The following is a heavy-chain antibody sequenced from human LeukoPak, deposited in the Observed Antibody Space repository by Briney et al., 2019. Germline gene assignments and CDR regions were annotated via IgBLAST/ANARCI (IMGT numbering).Heavy chain of an antibody. V-gene: IGHV4-4*07. J-gene: IGHJ3*02. CDR3: ARDWGSSSWTKDAFDI. Sequence: SETLSLTCTVSGVSISSYYWTWIRQPAGKGLEWLGRIYTSGSTNYNPSLRSRVTMSVDTSKNQFSLRLSSVTAADTAAYYCARDWGSSSWTKDAFDIWGQGTMVTVSS. CDR2: IYTSGST. CDR1: GVSISSYY. D-gene: IGHD6-13*01.